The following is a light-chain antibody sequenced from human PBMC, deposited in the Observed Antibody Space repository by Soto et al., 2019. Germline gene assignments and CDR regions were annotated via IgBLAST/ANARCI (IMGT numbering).Light chain of an antibody. V-gene: IGKV3-20*01. CDR3: QYQGS. Sequence: IVLTQSPDTLFLSPGQRATLSCRASQSVSRRYLAWYQQKPGQAPMLLIYDVSERASDIPDRFSGSGSETDFTLTINRLVPEDVAVYYCQYQGSFGGGTKVEIK. CDR2: DVS. J-gene: IGKJ4*01. CDR1: QSVSRRY.